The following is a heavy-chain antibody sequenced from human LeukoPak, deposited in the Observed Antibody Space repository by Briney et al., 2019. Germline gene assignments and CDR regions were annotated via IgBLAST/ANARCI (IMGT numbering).Heavy chain of an antibody. V-gene: IGHV3-33*01. D-gene: IGHD3-9*01. CDR3: ARATPAGILTGYYFDY. J-gene: IGHJ4*02. CDR2: IWYDGGNK. Sequence: PGRSLRLSCAASGFTFSSYGMHWVRQAPGKGLEWVAVIWYDGGNKYYADSVKGRFTISRDNSKNTLYLQMNSLRAEDTAVYYCARATPAGILTGYYFDYWGQGTLVTVSS. CDR1: GFTFSSYG.